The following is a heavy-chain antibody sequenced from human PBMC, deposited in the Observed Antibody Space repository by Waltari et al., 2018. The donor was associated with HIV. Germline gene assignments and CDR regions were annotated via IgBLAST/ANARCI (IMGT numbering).Heavy chain of an antibody. CDR2: IKEDGSEI. Sequence: EVRLVESGGGLVQPGGSLSLSCAASVLTFSSSWMTLVRQAPGKGLEWVANIKEDGSEIHYVYSVKGRFTISRDNAKNSLYLQMNSLRAEDTAVYYCARRQQLTDWGQGTLVTVSS. J-gene: IGHJ4*02. CDR3: ARRQQLTD. CDR1: VLTFSSSW. V-gene: IGHV3-7*01. D-gene: IGHD6-13*01.